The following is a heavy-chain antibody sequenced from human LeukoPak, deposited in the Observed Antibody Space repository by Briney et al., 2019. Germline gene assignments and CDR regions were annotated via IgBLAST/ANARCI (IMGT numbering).Heavy chain of an antibody. CDR1: GFTFSNYA. CDR3: ARGLTYYDISDFDY. Sequence: GRSLRLSCAASGFTFSNYAMHWVRQAPGKGLEWLAVISSDGSKKFYADSMKGRFTISRDNSKNTLYLQVNSLRAEDTAVYYCARGLTYYDISDFDYWGQGTLVTVSS. CDR2: ISSDGSKK. J-gene: IGHJ4*02. D-gene: IGHD3-9*01. V-gene: IGHV3-30*04.